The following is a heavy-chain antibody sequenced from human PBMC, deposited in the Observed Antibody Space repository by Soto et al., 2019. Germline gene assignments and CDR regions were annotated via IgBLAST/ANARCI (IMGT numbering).Heavy chain of an antibody. D-gene: IGHD3-22*01. CDR2: ISGNGRNT. CDR1: VFTFNSNG. J-gene: IGHJ4*02. Sequence: GWSLRLSCVASVFTFNSNGMSWVRQAPGKGLDWVSGISGNGRNTYYADSVKGRFTISRDNSKNTLYLQMNSLRPEDTALYYCATDEGGGYFYGVNYWGQGTLVTVSS. V-gene: IGHV3-23*01. CDR3: ATDEGGGYFYGVNY.